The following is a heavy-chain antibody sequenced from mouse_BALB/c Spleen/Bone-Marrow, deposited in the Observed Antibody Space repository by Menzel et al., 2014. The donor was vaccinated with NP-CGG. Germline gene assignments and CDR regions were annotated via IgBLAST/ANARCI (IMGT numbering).Heavy chain of an antibody. Sequence: QVQLQRSGPELVKPGASVKISCKASGYAFSSSWMNWVKRRPGQGLEWIGRIYPGDGDTNYNGKFKGKATLTADKSSSTAYMQLSSLTSVDSAVYFCARMGRLRRGDYWGQGTTLTVSS. J-gene: IGHJ2*01. CDR2: IYPGDGDT. CDR1: GYAFSSSW. CDR3: ARMGRLRRGDY. V-gene: IGHV1-82*01. D-gene: IGHD2-4*01.